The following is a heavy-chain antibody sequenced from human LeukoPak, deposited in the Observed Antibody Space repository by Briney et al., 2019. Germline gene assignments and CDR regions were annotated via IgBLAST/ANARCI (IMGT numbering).Heavy chain of an antibody. CDR3: ARDGPSSIAARDAFDI. D-gene: IGHD6-6*01. CDR1: GFTFSSYG. J-gene: IGHJ3*02. CDR2: ISGSGGST. V-gene: IGHV3-23*01. Sequence: GGSLRLSCAASGFTFSSYGMSWVRQAPGKGLEWVSAISGSGGSTYYADSVKGRFTISRDNAKNSLYLQMNSLRAEDTAVYYCARDGPSSIAARDAFDIWGQGTMVTVSS.